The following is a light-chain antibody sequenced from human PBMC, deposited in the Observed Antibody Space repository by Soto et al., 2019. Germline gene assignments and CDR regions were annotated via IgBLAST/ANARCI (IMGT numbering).Light chain of an antibody. Sequence: EVVLTQSPVTLSLAPGERATLSCRASQSVSGYLAWYQQKPGQAPRLLIYAASTRATGIPARFSGSGSGTHFTLTISSLQSEDFGTYYCQQYNAWPGTFGQGTKVDIK. CDR1: QSVSGY. CDR3: QQYNAWPGT. J-gene: IGKJ1*01. V-gene: IGKV3-15*01. CDR2: AAS.